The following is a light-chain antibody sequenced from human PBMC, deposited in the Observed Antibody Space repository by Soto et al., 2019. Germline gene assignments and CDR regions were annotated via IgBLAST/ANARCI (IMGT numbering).Light chain of an antibody. Sequence: EIVMTQSPATLSVSPGERATLSCRASQSVSSNLAWYQQKPGQAPRLLIYGASTRATGIPARFSGSGSGTDFTLTISSLQSEDFADYYCQEYNNWPGTFGQGTKVEIK. CDR1: QSVSSN. CDR3: QEYNNWPGT. V-gene: IGKV3-15*01. J-gene: IGKJ1*01. CDR2: GAS.